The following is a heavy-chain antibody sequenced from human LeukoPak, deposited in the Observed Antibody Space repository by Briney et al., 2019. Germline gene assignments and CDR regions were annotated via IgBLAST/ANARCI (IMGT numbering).Heavy chain of an antibody. Sequence: PSETLSLTCTVSGGSISSSSYYWGWIRQPPGKGLEWIGSIYYSGSTYYNPSLKSRVTISVDTSKNQFSLKLSSVTAADTAVYYCARHEPPYCGGDCYPLLFDYWGQGTRVTVSS. V-gene: IGHV4-39*01. CDR2: IYYSGST. CDR1: GGSISSSSYY. J-gene: IGHJ4*02. CDR3: ARHEPPYCGGDCYPLLFDY. D-gene: IGHD2-21*02.